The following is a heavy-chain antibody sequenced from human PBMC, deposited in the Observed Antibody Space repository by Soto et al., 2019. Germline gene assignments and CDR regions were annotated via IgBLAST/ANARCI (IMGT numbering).Heavy chain of an antibody. Sequence: QVQLQESGPGLVKPSGTLSLTCAVSGGFISSSNWWRWVRQPPGKGLDCIGEIYHSGSTNYNPYLNSRVTISVDKSKNQFSLKLSSVTAADTAVYYCARDGCVAAGTSYFDYWGQGTLVTVSS. CDR2: IYHSGST. CDR1: GGFISSSNW. CDR3: ARDGCVAAGTSYFDY. D-gene: IGHD6-13*01. V-gene: IGHV4-4*02. J-gene: IGHJ4*02.